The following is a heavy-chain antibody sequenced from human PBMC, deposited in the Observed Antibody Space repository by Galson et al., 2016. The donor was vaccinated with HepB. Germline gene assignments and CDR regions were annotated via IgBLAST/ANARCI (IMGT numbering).Heavy chain of an antibody. CDR3: ARGGWYGEEVDFDS. V-gene: IGHV3-23*01. CDR1: GISFSSYA. D-gene: IGHD6-19*01. Sequence: SLRLSCAASGISFSSYAMSWVRQAPGKGLEWVSAIRGSGGTTYYADSVKGRFSISRDNAKNTLFLHMNSLRAEDTAVYYCARGGWYGEEVDFDSWGQGTLVTVSS. J-gene: IGHJ4*02. CDR2: IRGSGGTT.